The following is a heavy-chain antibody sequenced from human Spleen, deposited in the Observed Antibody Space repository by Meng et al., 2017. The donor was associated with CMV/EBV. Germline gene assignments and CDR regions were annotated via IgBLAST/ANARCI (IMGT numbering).Heavy chain of an antibody. CDR1: GYTFTSYG. CDR3: ARGRQRYYYDSSNAFDI. D-gene: IGHD3-22*01. Sequence: GASVKVSCKASGYTFTSYGISWVRQAPGQGLEWMGWISAYNGNTNYAQKLQGRVTMTTDTSTSTAYMELRSLRSDDTAVYYCARGRQRYYYDSSNAFDIWGQGTMVTVSS. V-gene: IGHV1-18*01. CDR2: ISAYNGNT. J-gene: IGHJ3*02.